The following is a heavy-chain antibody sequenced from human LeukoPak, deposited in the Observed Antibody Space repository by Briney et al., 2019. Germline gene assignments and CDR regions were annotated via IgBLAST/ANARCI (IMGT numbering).Heavy chain of an antibody. CDR1: GFTFSSYW. J-gene: IGHJ4*02. CDR3: ARGYATRGRDSSVGFDC. Sequence: PGGSLRLSCAASGFTFSSYWMHWVRQAPGKGLVWVSRINSDGSSTSYADSVKGRFTISRDNAKNTLYLQINSLRAEDTAVYYCARGYATRGRDSSVGFDCWGQGTLVTVSS. CDR2: INSDGSST. V-gene: IGHV3-74*01. D-gene: IGHD3-16*01.